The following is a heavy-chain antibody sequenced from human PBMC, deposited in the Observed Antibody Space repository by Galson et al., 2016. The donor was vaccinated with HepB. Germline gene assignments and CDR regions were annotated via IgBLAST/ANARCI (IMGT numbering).Heavy chain of an antibody. Sequence: SLRLSCAASGLPFSATGFHWVRQAPGKGLEWVGRIRSKPNNYATIYAESVKGRFSISRDDSKNTTYLQMSNLETEDPAVYYCTKHTRGWFDPWGQGTLVTVSS. CDR2: IRSKPNNYAT. V-gene: IGHV3-73*01. CDR1: GLPFSATG. D-gene: IGHD1-26*01. J-gene: IGHJ5*02. CDR3: TKHTRGWFDP.